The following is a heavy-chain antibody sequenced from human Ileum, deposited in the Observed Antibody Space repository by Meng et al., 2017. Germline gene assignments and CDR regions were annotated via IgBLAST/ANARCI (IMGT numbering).Heavy chain of an antibody. D-gene: IGHD3-22*01. CDR1: GGSISSGDYY. V-gene: IGHV4-30-4*01. J-gene: IGHJ4*02. CDR2: IYYSGST. CDR3: ARDRDSSGYYPY. Sequence: QVQLQESGPGLVKPSQTLSLTCTVSGGSISSGDYYWSWIRQPPGKGLEWIGYIYYSGSTYYNPSLKSRLTISVDTSKNQFSQKLSSVTAADTAVYYCARDRDSSGYYPYWGQGTLVTVSS.